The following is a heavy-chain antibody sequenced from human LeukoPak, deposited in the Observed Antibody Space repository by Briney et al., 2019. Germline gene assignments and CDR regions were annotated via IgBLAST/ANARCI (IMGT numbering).Heavy chain of an antibody. CDR2: ISSSSSYI. CDR1: GFTFSSYS. J-gene: IGHJ4*02. CDR3: ARWGPGGYNTYNFDY. Sequence: PGGSLRLSCAASGFTFSSYSMNWVRQAPGKGLEWVSSISSSSSYIYYADSVKGRFTISRDNAQNSLYLQMNSLRAEDTAVYYCARWGPGGYNTYNFDYGGQGPRVTVSS. D-gene: IGHD5-24*01. V-gene: IGHV3-21*01.